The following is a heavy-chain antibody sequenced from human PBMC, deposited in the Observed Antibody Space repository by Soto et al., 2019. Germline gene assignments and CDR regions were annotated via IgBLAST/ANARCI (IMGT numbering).Heavy chain of an antibody. Sequence: ASVKVSCKASGHTFTSYDINWVRQATGQGLEWMGWMNPNSGNTGYAQKFQGRVTMTRNTSISTAYMELSSLRSEDTAVYYCARGGRLYYYYGMDVWGQGTTVTVSS. CDR2: MNPNSGNT. CDR3: ARGGRLYYYYGMDV. V-gene: IGHV1-8*01. CDR1: GHTFTSYD. D-gene: IGHD2-15*01. J-gene: IGHJ6*02.